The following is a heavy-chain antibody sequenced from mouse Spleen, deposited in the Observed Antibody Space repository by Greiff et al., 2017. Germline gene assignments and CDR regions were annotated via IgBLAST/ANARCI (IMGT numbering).Heavy chain of an antibody. J-gene: IGHJ2*01. V-gene: IGHV1-80*01. CDR1: GYAFSSYW. D-gene: IGHD2-1*01. Sequence: QVQLQQSGAELVKPGASVKISCKASGYAFSSYWMNWVKQRPGKGLEWIGQIYPGDGDTNYNGKFKGKATLTADKSSSTAYIQLSSLTSEDSAVYFCARSDYGNPDYFDYWGQGTTLTVSS. CDR2: IYPGDGDT. CDR3: ARSDYGNPDYFDY.